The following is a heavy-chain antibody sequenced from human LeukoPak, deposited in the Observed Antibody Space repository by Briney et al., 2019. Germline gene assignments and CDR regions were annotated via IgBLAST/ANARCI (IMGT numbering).Heavy chain of an antibody. V-gene: IGHV1-58*01. J-gene: IGHJ6*02. CDR1: GFTFTSSA. Sequence: GTSVKVSCKASGFTFTSSAVQRVRQARGQRLEWIGWIVVGSGNTNYAQKFQERVTITRDMSTSTAYMELSSLRSEDTAVYYCAAGNDFWSGSYYYYGMDVWGQGTTVTVSS. D-gene: IGHD3-3*01. CDR3: AAGNDFWSGSYYYYGMDV. CDR2: IVVGSGNT.